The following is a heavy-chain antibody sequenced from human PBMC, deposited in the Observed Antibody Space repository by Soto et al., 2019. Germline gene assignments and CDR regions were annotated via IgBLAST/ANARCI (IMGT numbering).Heavy chain of an antibody. Sequence: QVQLQESGPGLVEPSQTLSLTCNVSGDSISSGGYHWSWIRQHPGKGLEWIVYIYYSGDTYYNPSLKSRVAISSHTSYKQFSLNLRSATAADTAVYYFARLAYSSRGGQFFDYWGQGVLVTFSS. V-gene: IGHV4-31*03. D-gene: IGHD6-13*01. CDR3: ARLAYSSRGGQFFDY. CDR2: IYYSGDT. CDR1: GDSISSGGYH. J-gene: IGHJ4*02.